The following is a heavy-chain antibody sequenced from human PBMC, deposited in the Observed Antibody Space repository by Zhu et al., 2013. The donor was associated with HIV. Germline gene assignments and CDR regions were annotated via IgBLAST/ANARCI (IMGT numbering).Heavy chain of an antibody. CDR1: GGSISSGDYY. J-gene: IGHJ5*02. Sequence: QVQLQESGPGLVKPSQTLSLTCTVSGGSISSGDYYWSWIRQPPGKGLEWIGYIYYSRSTYYNPSLKSRVTISVDTSKNQFSLKLSSVTAADTAVYYCARDRALHLWFGELLAWTNNWFDPVGPGNPGHRLL. CDR3: ARDRALHLWFGELLAWTNNWFDP. D-gene: IGHD3-10*01. CDR2: IYYSRST. V-gene: IGHV4-30-4*01.